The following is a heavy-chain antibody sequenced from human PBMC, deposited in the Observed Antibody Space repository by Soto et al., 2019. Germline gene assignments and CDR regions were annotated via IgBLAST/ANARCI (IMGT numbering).Heavy chain of an antibody. CDR1: GFTFSSYS. D-gene: IGHD5-18*01. CDR3: ARDLPGYSYGYGLGY. Sequence: EVQLVESGGGLVKPGGSLRLSCAASGFTFSSYSMNWVRQAPGKGLEWVSSISSSSSYIYYADAVKGRFTISRDNAKNSLYLQMNSLRAEDTAGYGCARDLPGYSYGYGLGYWGQGTLVTVSS. CDR2: ISSSSSYI. V-gene: IGHV3-21*01. J-gene: IGHJ4*02.